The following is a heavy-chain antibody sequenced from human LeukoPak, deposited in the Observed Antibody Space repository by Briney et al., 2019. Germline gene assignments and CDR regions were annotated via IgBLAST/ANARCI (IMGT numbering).Heavy chain of an antibody. V-gene: IGHV3-74*01. CDR3: ARGNKWSFDS. Sequence: GGSLRLSCVASGFTLSTYWMHWVRQAPGKGLVWVSRINSDGSATSYADSVMVRFTISRDSAKNTLYLQMNSLRPEDTAVYYCARGNKWSFDSWGQGAVVTVSS. CDR2: INSDGSAT. CDR1: GFTLSTYW. J-gene: IGHJ4*02. D-gene: IGHD2-15*01.